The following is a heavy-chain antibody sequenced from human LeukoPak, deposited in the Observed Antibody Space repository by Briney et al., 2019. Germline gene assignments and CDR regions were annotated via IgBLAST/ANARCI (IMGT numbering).Heavy chain of an antibody. J-gene: IGHJ6*02. CDR1: GDSVSSSNYY. D-gene: IGHD3-3*01. CDR3: ARRYDFWSGYFGYYYGMDV. Sequence: PSETLSLTCTVFGDSVSSSNYYWAWFRQPPGKGLDWIGSLYYDGRTHYSPSLESRVTVSVDTSKNQFSLKLSSVTAADTAVYYCARRYDFWSGYFGYYYGMDVWGQGTTVTVSS. V-gene: IGHV4-39*07. CDR2: LYYDGRT.